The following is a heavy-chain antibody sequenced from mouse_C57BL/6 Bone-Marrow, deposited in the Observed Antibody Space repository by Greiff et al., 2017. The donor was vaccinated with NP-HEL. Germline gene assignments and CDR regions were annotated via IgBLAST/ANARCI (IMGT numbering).Heavy chain of an antibody. J-gene: IGHJ1*03. CDR1: GFTFSDYY. V-gene: IGHV5-16*01. Sequence: EVMLVESEGGLVQPGSSMKLSCTASGFTFSDYYMAWVRQVPEKGLEWVANINYDGSSTYYLDSLKSRFIISRDNAKNILYLQMSSLKSEDTATDYWARDFDGYYWYFDVWGTGTTVTVSS. CDR2: INYDGSST. CDR3: ARDFDGYYWYFDV. D-gene: IGHD2-3*01.